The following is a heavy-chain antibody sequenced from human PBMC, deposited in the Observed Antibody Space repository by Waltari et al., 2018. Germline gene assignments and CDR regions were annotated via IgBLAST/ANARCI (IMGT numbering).Heavy chain of an antibody. CDR2: IDQNEHT. J-gene: IGHJ4*02. Sequence: QVHLQQWGAGLLKPSETLSLTCAVYGGSFSGYYWSWIRQPPGKGMEWIGHIDQNEHTTYNQSLKDRLTISVDRSQKTFTLTLTSVTAADTGVYFCASTPLFYYDTSGYSFWGQGTLVTVSS. V-gene: IGHV4-34*01. CDR1: GGSFSGYY. CDR3: ASTPLFYYDTSGYSF. D-gene: IGHD3-22*01.